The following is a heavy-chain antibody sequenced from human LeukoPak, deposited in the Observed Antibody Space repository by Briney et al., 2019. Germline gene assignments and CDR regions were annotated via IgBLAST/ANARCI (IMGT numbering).Heavy chain of an antibody. CDR3: ARDSVPWYSSSWYTYYYGMDV. V-gene: IGHV3-7*01. J-gene: IGHJ6*02. CDR2: IKQDGSEK. CDR1: GFTFSSYW. D-gene: IGHD6-13*01. Sequence: GGSLRLSCAASGFTFSSYWMSWVRQAPGKGLEWVASIKQDGSEKYYVDSVKGRFTISRDNAKNSLYLQMNSLRAEDTAVYYCARDSVPWYSSSWYTYYYGMDVWGQGTTVTVSS.